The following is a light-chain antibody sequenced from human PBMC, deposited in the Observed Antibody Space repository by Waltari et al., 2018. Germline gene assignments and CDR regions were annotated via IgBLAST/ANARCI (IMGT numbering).Light chain of an antibody. CDR2: DVS. J-gene: IGLJ1*01. Sequence: QSALTQPASVSGSPGQSITISCTGTSSDVGGYHYVYWYQQHPGKAPKLMIYDVSNRPSGVSNRFSGSKSGNTASLTISWLQSEDEADYYCSSYTSSSTYVFGTGTKVTVL. CDR3: SSYTSSSTYV. V-gene: IGLV2-14*03. CDR1: SSDVGGYHY.